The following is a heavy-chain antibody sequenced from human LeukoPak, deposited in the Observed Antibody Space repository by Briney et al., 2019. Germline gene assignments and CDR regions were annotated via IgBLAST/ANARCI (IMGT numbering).Heavy chain of an antibody. Sequence: GGSLRLSCAASGFTFSAYGVNWVRQAPGKGLEWVSSMGVSGDNVHYADSVKGRFAISRDNSKNTLYLQMNSLRAEDAAVYYCAKDPNGDYVGAFDTWGQGTMVIVSS. CDR3: AKDPNGDYVGAFDT. V-gene: IGHV3-23*01. CDR1: GFTFSAYG. CDR2: MGVSGDNV. J-gene: IGHJ3*02. D-gene: IGHD4-17*01.